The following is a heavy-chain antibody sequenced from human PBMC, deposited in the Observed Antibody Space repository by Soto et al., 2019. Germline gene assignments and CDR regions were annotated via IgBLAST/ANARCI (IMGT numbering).Heavy chain of an antibody. J-gene: IGHJ3*02. CDR3: AKEYSSSVFSNDAFDI. V-gene: IGHV3-23*01. Sequence: EVQLWESGGGLVQPGGSLRLSCAASGFTFNSYAMTWVRQAPGKGLEWVSAISVSGGSTYYADSVKGRFTISRDNSKNTLYLQMNSLRAEDTAVYYCAKEYSSSVFSNDAFDIWGQGTMVTVSS. CDR1: GFTFNSYA. CDR2: ISVSGGST. D-gene: IGHD6-6*01.